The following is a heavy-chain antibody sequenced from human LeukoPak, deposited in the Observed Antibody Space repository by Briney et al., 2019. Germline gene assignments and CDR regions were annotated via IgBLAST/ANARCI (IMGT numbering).Heavy chain of an antibody. CDR1: GFTFDDYA. J-gene: IGHJ4*02. Sequence: GGSLRLSCAASGFTFDDYAMHWVRQAPGKGLEWVSGILRNSGSIGYADSVKGRFTISKDDAKNSLYLQMNSLRAEDTALYYCVKDGGRDTAAAYYWGQGTLVSVSS. CDR3: VKDGGRDTAAAYY. CDR2: ILRNSGSI. D-gene: IGHD6-13*01. V-gene: IGHV3-9*01.